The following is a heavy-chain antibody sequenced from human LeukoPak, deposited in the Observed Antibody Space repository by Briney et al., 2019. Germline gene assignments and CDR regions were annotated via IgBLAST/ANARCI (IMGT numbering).Heavy chain of an antibody. J-gene: IGHJ4*02. CDR1: GGSISSHY. D-gene: IGHD5-24*01. Sequence: SETLSLTCTVSGGSISSHYWSWIRQPPGKGLEWIGEINHSGSTNYNPSLKSRVTISVDTSKNQFSLKLSSVTAADTAVYYCASRARDGYNFDYWGQGTLVTVSS. CDR2: INHSGST. V-gene: IGHV4-34*01. CDR3: ASRARDGYNFDY.